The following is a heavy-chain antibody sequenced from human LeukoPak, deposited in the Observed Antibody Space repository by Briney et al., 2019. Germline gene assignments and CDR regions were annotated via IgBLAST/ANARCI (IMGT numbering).Heavy chain of an antibody. CDR2: ISWNSGSI. Sequence: PGRSLRLSCAASGFTFDDYAMHWVRQGPGKGLEWVSGISWNSGSIGYVDSVKGRFTISRDNAKNSLYLQMNSLRAEDTAVYYCARKNGLDYWGQGTLVTVSS. V-gene: IGHV3-9*01. CDR3: ARKNGLDY. CDR1: GFTFDDYA. J-gene: IGHJ4*02.